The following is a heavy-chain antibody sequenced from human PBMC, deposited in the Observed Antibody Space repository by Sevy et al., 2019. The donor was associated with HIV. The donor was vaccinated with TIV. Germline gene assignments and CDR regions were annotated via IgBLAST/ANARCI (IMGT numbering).Heavy chain of an antibody. CDR2: VRSKGDGGTT. D-gene: IGHD6-13*01. CDR1: GFTFSDAW. CDR3: TTEGAD. Sequence: GGSLRLSCAASGFTFSDAWLSWVRQAPGKGLEWVGRVRSKGDGGTTDYAATVKGRFTIARDDSIKVLYVQTNSLKIEDTGVYYCTTEGADWGQGTRVTVSS. V-gene: IGHV3-15*01. J-gene: IGHJ4*02.